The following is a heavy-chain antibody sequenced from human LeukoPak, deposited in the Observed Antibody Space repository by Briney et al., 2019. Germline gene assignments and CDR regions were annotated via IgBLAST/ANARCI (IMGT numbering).Heavy chain of an antibody. D-gene: IGHD6-13*01. CDR2: IWYDGSNK. V-gene: IGHV3-33*06. CDR3: AKAKIAALPTNWFDP. Sequence: GGSLRLSCAASGFTFSSYGMHWVRQAPGKGLEWVAVIWYDGSNKYYADSVKGRFTISRDNSKNTLYLQMNSLRAEDTAVYYCAKAKIAALPTNWFDPWGQGTLVTVSS. CDR1: GFTFSSYG. J-gene: IGHJ5*02.